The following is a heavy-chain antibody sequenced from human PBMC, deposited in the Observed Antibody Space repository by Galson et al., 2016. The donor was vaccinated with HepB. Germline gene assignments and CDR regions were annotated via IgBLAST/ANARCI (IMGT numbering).Heavy chain of an antibody. J-gene: IGHJ3*01. CDR2: ISGGGDTT. D-gene: IGHD2-15*01. Sequence: SLRLSCAASKFTFNIYATSWVRQAPGKRLEWVSTISGGGDTTHYADSVKGRFTISRDNSNDTLFLHMNNLRADDTALYYCAKGVVVIGWSPSDAFDFWGHGTMVTVSS. CDR1: KFTFNIYA. CDR3: AKGVVVIGWSPSDAFDF. V-gene: IGHV3-23*01.